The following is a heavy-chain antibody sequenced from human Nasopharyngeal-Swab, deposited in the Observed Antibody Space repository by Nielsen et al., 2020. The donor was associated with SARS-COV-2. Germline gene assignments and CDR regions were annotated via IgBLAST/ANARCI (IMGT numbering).Heavy chain of an antibody. J-gene: IGHJ2*01. CDR2: IYYSGST. Sequence: WIRQPPGKGLEWIGYIYYSGSTYYNPSLKSRITMSVDTSKNQFSLKLSSVTAADTAVYYCASNRYYYDSSGYYYWYFDLWGRGTLVTASS. CDR3: ASNRYYYDSSGYYYWYFDL. D-gene: IGHD3-22*01. V-gene: IGHV4-30-4*01.